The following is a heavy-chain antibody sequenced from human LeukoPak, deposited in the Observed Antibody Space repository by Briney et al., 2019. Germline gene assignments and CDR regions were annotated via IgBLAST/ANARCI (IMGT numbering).Heavy chain of an antibody. CDR2: ISGSGGST. D-gene: IGHD3-3*01. J-gene: IGHJ4*02. CDR1: GFTFSSYA. Sequence: GGSLRLSCAASGFTFSSYAMSWVRQAPGKGLEWVSAISGSGGSTYYADSVKGRFTISRDNSKNTLYLQMKSLRAEDTAVYYCAKSAGHSYYDCWSGHNPYYFDYWGQGTVVTVCS. V-gene: IGHV3-23*01. CDR3: AKSAGHSYYDCWSGHNPYYFDY.